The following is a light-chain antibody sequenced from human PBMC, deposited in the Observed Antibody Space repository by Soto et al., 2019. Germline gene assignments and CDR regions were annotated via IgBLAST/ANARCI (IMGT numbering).Light chain of an antibody. CDR2: TAS. Sequence: DIQLTQAPSSLSASVGDRITITCRASQRISTYLSWYQQKPGKAPELVIYTASRLESGVPSRFSGSGSGTDFTVTISSLQPEDLGTYYCSQHDNTPWTLGQGNKVEIK. J-gene: IGKJ1*01. V-gene: IGKV1-39*01. CDR3: SQHDNTPWT. CDR1: QRISTY.